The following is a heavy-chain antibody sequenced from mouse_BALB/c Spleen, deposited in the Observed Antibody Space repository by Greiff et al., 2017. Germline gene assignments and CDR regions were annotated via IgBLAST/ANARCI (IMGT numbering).Heavy chain of an antibody. CDR1: GFTFSSYT. CDR2: ISNGGGST. D-gene: IGHD1-1*01. Sequence: EVMLVESGGGLVQPGGSLKLSCAASGFTFSSYTMSWVRQTPEKRLEWVAYISNGGGSTYYPDTVKGRFTISRDNAKNTLYLQMSSLKSEDTAMYYCARHDYYGSSYVGYFDYWGQGTTLTVSS. V-gene: IGHV5-12-2*01. CDR3: ARHDYYGSSYVGYFDY. J-gene: IGHJ2*01.